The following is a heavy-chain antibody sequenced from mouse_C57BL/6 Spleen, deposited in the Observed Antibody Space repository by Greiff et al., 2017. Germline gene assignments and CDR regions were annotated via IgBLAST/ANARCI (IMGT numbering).Heavy chain of an antibody. V-gene: IGHV1-69*01. CDR1: GYTFTSYW. Sequence: VQLQQPGAELVMPGASVKLSCKASGYTFTSYWMHWVKQRPGQGLEWIGEIDPSGSYTNYNQKFKGKSTLTVDKSSSTAYMQLSSLTSEDSAVYYCARFGHYAMDYWGQGTSVTVSS. J-gene: IGHJ4*01. CDR3: ARFGHYAMDY. CDR2: IDPSGSYT.